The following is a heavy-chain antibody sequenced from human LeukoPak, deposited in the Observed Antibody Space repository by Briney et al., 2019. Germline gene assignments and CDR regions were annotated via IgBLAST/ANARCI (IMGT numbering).Heavy chain of an antibody. CDR3: ARGESMDV. V-gene: IGHV3-7*01. J-gene: IGHJ6*03. CDR1: EFSFETYW. Sequence: GSLRLSCAALEFSFETYWMSWVRQAPGKGPEWVANINEDGSEKHYVGSVRGRFTISRDNADNSLHLQMNSLRPEDMAVYYCARGESMDVWGKGTTVTVSS. CDR2: INEDGSEK.